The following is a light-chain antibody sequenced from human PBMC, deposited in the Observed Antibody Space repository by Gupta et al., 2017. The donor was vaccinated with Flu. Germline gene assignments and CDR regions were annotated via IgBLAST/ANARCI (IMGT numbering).Light chain of an antibody. CDR2: KAS. J-gene: IGKJ2*01. V-gene: IGKV1-5*03. CDR3: QQYSTYLYT. Sequence: DIQMTQSPSTLSASVGDRVTVTCRASQSNSTWLAWYQQKPGKAPKLLIYKASNLERGVPSRFSGSGSGTDFTLTISSLQPDDFATYYCQQYSTYLYTFGQGTKLEIK. CDR1: QSNSTW.